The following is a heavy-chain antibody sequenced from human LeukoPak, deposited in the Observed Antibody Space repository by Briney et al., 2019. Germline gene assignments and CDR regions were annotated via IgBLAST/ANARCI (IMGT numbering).Heavy chain of an antibody. J-gene: IGHJ3*01. D-gene: IGHD3-22*01. V-gene: IGHV4-38-2*01. CDR2: RYHSGGN. CDR3: ANSWYYLDSSGLQKSDAFDR. CDR1: GGSISIGAY. Sequence: PETLSLTCAVSGGSISIGAYWGGVRQPPGKGREWIGTRYHSGGNYYTPSLNSGVTISIGTSKHQFSLKLSSVTAADTDVYYCANSWYYLDSSGLQKSDAFDRWGQGTLVTVSS.